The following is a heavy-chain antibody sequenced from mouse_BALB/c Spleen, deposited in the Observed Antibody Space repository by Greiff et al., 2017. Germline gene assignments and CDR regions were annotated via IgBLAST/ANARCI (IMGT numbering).Heavy chain of an antibody. CDR2: IYPGSGST. V-gene: IGHV1S22*01. D-gene: IGHD3-1*01. Sequence: LQQPGSELVRPGASVKLSCKASGYTFTSYWMHWVKQRHGQGLEWIGNIYPGSGSTNYDEKFKSKGTLTVDTSSSTAYMHLSSLTSEDSAVYYCTRQLGLRDYAMDYWGQGTSVTVSS. CDR3: TRQLGLRDYAMDY. J-gene: IGHJ4*01. CDR1: GYTFTSYW.